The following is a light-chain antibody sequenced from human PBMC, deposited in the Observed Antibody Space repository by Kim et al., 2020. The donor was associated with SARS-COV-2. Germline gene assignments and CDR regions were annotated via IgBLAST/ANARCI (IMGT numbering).Light chain of an antibody. J-gene: IGLJ3*02. CDR3: ATWDDTLNGPV. V-gene: IGLV1-44*01. CDR2: GDN. CDR1: DSNIGSNI. Sequence: ELTQPPSASGTPGQRVTISCSGSDSNIGSNIVTWYQQLPRTAPKLPIFGDNQRPSGVPDRFSGSKSDTSASLAISGLQSEDEADYYCATWDDTLNGPVFGGGTQLTVL.